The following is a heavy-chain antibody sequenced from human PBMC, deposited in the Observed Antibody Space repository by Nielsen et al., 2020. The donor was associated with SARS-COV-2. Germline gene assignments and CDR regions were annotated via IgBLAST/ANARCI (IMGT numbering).Heavy chain of an antibody. V-gene: IGHV3-48*03. J-gene: IGHJ6*02. CDR1: GFTFSSYE. Sequence: GGSLRLSCAASGFTFSSYEMNWFRQAPGKGLEWVSNISSSGSTIYYADSVKGRFTISRDNAKNSLYLQMNSLRAEDTAVYYCARGGEGYYYYYGMDVWGQGTTVTVSS. CDR2: ISSSGSTI. CDR3: ARGGEGYYYYYGMDV. D-gene: IGHD2-21*01.